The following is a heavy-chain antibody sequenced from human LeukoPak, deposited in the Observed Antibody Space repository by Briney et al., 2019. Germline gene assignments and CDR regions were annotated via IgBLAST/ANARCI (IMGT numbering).Heavy chain of an antibody. J-gene: IGHJ4*02. D-gene: IGHD3-3*02. CDR2: INPSGGST. V-gene: IGHV1-46*01. CDR3: ARVHFWSGYLDY. CDR1: GYTFTSYY. Sequence: ASVKVSCTASGYTFTSYYTHWVRQAPGQGLEWMGIINPSGGSTSYAQKFQGRVTMTRDTSTSTVYMELSSLRSEDTAVYYCARVHFWSGYLDYWGQGTLVTVSS.